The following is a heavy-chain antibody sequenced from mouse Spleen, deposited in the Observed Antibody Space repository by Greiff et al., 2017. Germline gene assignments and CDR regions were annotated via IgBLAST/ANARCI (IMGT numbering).Heavy chain of an antibody. Sequence: VKLQESGAELVRPGASVTLSCKASGYTFTDYEMHWVKQTPVHGLEWIGAIDPETGGTAYNQKFKGKAILTADKSSSTAYMELRSLTSEDSAVYYCTRRDGYPAWFAYWGQGTLVTVSA. CDR3: TRRDGYPAWFAY. J-gene: IGHJ3*01. V-gene: IGHV1-15*01. CDR2: IDPETGGT. CDR1: GYTFTDYE. D-gene: IGHD2-3*01.